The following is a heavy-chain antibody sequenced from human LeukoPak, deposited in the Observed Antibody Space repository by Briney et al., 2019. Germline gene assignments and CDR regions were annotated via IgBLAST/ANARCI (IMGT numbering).Heavy chain of an antibody. CDR2: ISWNSGSI. V-gene: IGHV3-9*01. J-gene: IGHJ4*02. Sequence: GGSLRLSCAASGFTFDDYAMHWVRQAPGKGLEWVSGISWNSGSIGYAGSVKGRFTISRDNAKNSLYLQMNSLRAEDTALYYCAKVKFPRYYYDSSGYLDYWGQGTLVTVSS. CDR3: AKVKFPRYYYDSSGYLDY. CDR1: GFTFDDYA. D-gene: IGHD3-22*01.